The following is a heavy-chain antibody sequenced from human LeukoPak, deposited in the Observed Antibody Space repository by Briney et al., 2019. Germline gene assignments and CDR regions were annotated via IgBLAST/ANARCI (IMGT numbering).Heavy chain of an antibody. J-gene: IGHJ4*02. D-gene: IGHD3-22*01. V-gene: IGHV4-59*01. Sequence: SETLSLTCTVSGGSISSYYWSWIRQPPGKGLEWIGYIYYSGSTNYNPSLKSRVTISVDTSKNQFSLKLSSVTAADTAVYYCARVYGGSGILRFDYWGQGTLVTVSS. CDR3: ARVYGGSGILRFDY. CDR2: IYYSGST. CDR1: GGSISSYY.